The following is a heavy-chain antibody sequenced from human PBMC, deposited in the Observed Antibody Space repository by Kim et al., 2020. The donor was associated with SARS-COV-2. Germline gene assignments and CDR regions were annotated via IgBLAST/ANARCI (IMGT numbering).Heavy chain of an antibody. CDR2: ISWDGGST. D-gene: IGHD4-17*01. CDR3: AKDITVGLRGGGMDV. CDR1: GFTFDDYT. V-gene: IGHV3-43*01. Sequence: GGSLRLSCAASGFTFDDYTMHWVRQAPGKGLEWVSLISWDGGSTYYADSVKGRFTISRDNSKNSLYLQMNSLRTEDTALYYCAKDITVGLRGGGMDVWGQGTTVTVSS. J-gene: IGHJ6*02.